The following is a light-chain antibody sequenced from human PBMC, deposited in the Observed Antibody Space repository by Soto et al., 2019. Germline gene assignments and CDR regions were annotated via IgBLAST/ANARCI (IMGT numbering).Light chain of an antibody. CDR2: GAS. J-gene: IGKJ1*01. Sequence: EIVLTQSPGTLSLSPGERATLSCTASQRVSNNYVAWYQQIPGQPPRVLIKGASNAVLGIPDRFSGSGSGTDFTLTITRLEPEDFAVYYFQQYGTSPWTFGQGTKVELK. V-gene: IGKV3-20*01. CDR1: QRVSNNY. CDR3: QQYGTSPWT.